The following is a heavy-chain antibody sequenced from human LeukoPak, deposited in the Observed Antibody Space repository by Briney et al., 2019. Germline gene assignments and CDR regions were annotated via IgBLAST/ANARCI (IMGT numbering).Heavy chain of an antibody. J-gene: IGHJ4*02. D-gene: IGHD1-26*01. CDR1: GLAFSNYA. V-gene: IGHV3-23*01. CDR3: AKERREQSRDNYFDY. Sequence: GGSLRLSCVASGLAFSNYAMSWVRLAPGRGLEWVSVISGSGLTTFYADSVKGRFTISRDNSKNTLYLQMNSLRAEDTAVYYCAKERREQSRDNYFDYWGQGTLVTVSS. CDR2: ISGSGLTT.